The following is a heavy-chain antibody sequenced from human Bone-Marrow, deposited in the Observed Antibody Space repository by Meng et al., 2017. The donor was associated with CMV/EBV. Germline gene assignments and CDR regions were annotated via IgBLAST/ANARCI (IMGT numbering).Heavy chain of an antibody. Sequence: SETLSLTCTVSGGSVSGGSYYWSWIRQPPGKGLEWIGHMFSSGTTNYNPSLKGRVTISVDTSKNQFSLKLTSVAAADTAVYYCARNPLSGYYFYWGQGTLVNVAS. CDR2: MFSSGTT. CDR3: ARNPLSGYYFY. V-gene: IGHV4-61*01. CDR1: GGSVSGGSYY. D-gene: IGHD3-22*01. J-gene: IGHJ4*02.